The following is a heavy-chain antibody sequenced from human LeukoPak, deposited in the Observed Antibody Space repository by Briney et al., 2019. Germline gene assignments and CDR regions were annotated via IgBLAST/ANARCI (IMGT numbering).Heavy chain of an antibody. D-gene: IGHD3-16*01. V-gene: IGHV4-59*01. CDR3: ATYIWARRFEN. J-gene: IGHJ4*02. Sequence: PSETLSLTCTVSSGSIRGYYWSWIRQSPGKGLEWIAYVYYNGDTNYNPSLKSRVTISLDTSRDQFSLHLSSVTAADTAVYYCATYIWARRFENWGQGTLVTVSS. CDR2: VYYNGDT. CDR1: SGSIRGYY.